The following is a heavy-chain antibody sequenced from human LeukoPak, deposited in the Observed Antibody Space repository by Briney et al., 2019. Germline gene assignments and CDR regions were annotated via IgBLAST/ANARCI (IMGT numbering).Heavy chain of an antibody. D-gene: IGHD3-22*01. CDR2: IYYSGST. Sequence: SETLSLTCTVSGGSISSYYWSWIRQPPGKGLEWIGYIYYSGSTNYNPSLKSRVTISVDTSKNQFSLKLSSVTAADTAVYYCAREGYYDSSGNDTTRFDIWGQGTMVTVSS. CDR3: AREGYYDSSGNDTTRFDI. V-gene: IGHV4-59*01. J-gene: IGHJ3*02. CDR1: GGSISSYY.